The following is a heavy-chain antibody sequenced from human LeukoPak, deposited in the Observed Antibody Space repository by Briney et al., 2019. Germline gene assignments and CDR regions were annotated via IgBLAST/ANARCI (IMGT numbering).Heavy chain of an antibody. Sequence: GGSLRLSCAASGFTFDDYAMHWVRQAPGKGLEWVSGISWNSGIIAYADSVKGRFTISRDNAKNSLYLQMNSLRAEDTAVYYCARATDGDYVPYWGQGTLVTVSS. V-gene: IGHV3-9*01. CDR3: ARATDGDYVPY. CDR2: ISWNSGII. D-gene: IGHD4-17*01. J-gene: IGHJ4*02. CDR1: GFTFDDYA.